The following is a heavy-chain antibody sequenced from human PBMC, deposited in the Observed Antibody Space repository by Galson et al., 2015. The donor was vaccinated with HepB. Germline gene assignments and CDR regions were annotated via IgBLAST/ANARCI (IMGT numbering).Heavy chain of an antibody. D-gene: IGHD3-22*01. CDR3: AKDIYDSSLDFDY. J-gene: IGHJ4*02. CDR1: GFTFSSYG. Sequence: SLRLSCAASGFTFSSYGMHWVRQAPGKGLEWVAFIRYDGSNKYYADSVKGRFTISRDNSKNTLYLQMNSLRAEDTAVHYCAKDIYDSSLDFDYWGQGTLVTVSS. CDR2: IRYDGSNK. V-gene: IGHV3-30*02.